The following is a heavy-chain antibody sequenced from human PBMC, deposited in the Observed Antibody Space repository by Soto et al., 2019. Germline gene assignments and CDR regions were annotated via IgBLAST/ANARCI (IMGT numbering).Heavy chain of an antibody. Sequence: PGRSLRLSFTASVFTLSNYAMSCVRQAPGKGLEWVSAITRTDSTYYADSVKGRFTISRDNSRNTLYLQMNSLGAEDATLYYCAKALVGEVGATDYWGQGTL. D-gene: IGHD1-26*01. J-gene: IGHJ4*02. V-gene: IGHV3-23*01. CDR1: VFTLSNYA. CDR3: AKALVGEVGATDY. CDR2: ITRTDST.